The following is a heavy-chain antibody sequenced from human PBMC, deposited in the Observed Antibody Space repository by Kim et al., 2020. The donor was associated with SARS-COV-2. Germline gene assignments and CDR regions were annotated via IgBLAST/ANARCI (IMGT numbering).Heavy chain of an antibody. CDR1: GFTFSTYT. D-gene: IGHD3-10*01. J-gene: IGHJ4*02. CDR2: ISNDGSDK. Sequence: GGSLRLSCAASGFTFSTYTMHWVRQASGKGLEWVAVISNDGSDKVYAESVKGRFTNSRDNSKSTLYVEMNSLRPEDTAVYYCARNHGSDYWGQGTLVSVSS. V-gene: IGHV3-30*04. CDR3: ARNHGSDY.